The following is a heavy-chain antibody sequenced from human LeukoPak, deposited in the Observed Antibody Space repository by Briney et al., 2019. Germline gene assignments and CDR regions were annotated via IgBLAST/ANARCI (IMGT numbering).Heavy chain of an antibody. J-gene: IGHJ3*02. CDR3: VRLRDYGGNSDGFDI. CDR2: ISSSGTTI. Sequence: QPGGSLRLSCAASGFFFRSYEMNWVPQAPGKGLEWVSYISSSGTTIYYADSVKGRFTISRDNTNNALYLQMNSLRAEDTAVYYCVRLRDYGGNSDGFDIWGQGTMVTVSS. CDR1: GFFFRSYE. V-gene: IGHV3-48*03. D-gene: IGHD4-23*01.